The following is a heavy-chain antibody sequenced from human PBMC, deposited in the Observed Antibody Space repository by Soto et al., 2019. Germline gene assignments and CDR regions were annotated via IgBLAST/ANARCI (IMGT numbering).Heavy chain of an antibody. CDR3: VQSRCGGDCLQSYSSHSYYGLDV. D-gene: IGHD2-21*02. J-gene: IGHJ6*02. CDR2: IYWDDDK. CDR1: GLSLSTTGVG. Sequence: QITLKESGPTLVKPTQTLTLICTFSGLSLSTTGVGVGWIRQPPGKALEWLALIYWDDDKRYSPSLKSRLSITKDTSKNQVVLTMTIIDPVDTATYYCVQSRCGGDCLQSYSSHSYYGLDVWGQGTTVTVSS. V-gene: IGHV2-5*02.